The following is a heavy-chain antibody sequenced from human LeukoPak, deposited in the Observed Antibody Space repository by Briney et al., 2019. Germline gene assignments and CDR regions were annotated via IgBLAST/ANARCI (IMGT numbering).Heavy chain of an antibody. Sequence: QSSETPSLTCGVSGASVINTNSWTWVRQPPGKGLEWIAVVHLDARTTYNPSLESRLTKSVPVSENQVSLTLTPVTAPATAVYYCAREGGLYRPLDYSGQGTPVTVSS. CDR2: VHLDART. V-gene: IGHV4-4*02. CDR3: AREGGLYRPLDY. CDR1: GASVINTNS. J-gene: IGHJ4*02.